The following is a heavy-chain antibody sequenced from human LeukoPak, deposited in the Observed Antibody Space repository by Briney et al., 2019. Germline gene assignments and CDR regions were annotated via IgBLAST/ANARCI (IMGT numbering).Heavy chain of an antibody. CDR2: INPTSGGT. CDR3: ARVSVYGPYGRRVAALNY. CDR1: GYTFTGYF. V-gene: IGHV1-2*02. D-gene: IGHD3-3*01. Sequence: ASVKVSCKASGYTFTGYFLHWVRQAPGQGLEWMGWINPTSGGTDYAENFQGRVTMTRDTSISTAYMELSSLRSDDTAIYFCARVSVYGPYGRRVAALNYWGQGTLVTVSS. J-gene: IGHJ4*02.